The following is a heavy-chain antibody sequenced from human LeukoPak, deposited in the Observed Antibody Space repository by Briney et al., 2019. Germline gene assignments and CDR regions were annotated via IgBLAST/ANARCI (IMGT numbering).Heavy chain of an antibody. CDR3: ARDALVATAYYYYYYMDV. Sequence: GGSLRLSCAASGFTFSSYSMNWVRQAPGKGLEWVSSISSSSSYIYYADSVKGRFTISRDNAKNSLYLQMNSLRAEDMAVYYCARDALVATAYYYYYYMDVWGKGTTVTVSS. D-gene: IGHD5-12*01. V-gene: IGHV3-21*01. J-gene: IGHJ6*03. CDR1: GFTFSSYS. CDR2: ISSSSSYI.